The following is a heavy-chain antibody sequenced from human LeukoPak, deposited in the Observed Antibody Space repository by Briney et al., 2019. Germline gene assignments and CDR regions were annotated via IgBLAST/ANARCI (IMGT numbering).Heavy chain of an antibody. CDR3: TKGGELMNY. J-gene: IGHJ4*02. CDR2: IYTSGST. D-gene: IGHD1-26*01. Sequence: SETLSLICTVSGGSISSYYWSWIRQPPWKGLEWIGRIYTSGSTNYNPSRKSRVTISIDASKNQFSLRLTPVTAADTAVYYCTKGGELMNYWGQGTLVTVSS. CDR1: GGSISSYY. V-gene: IGHV4-4*08.